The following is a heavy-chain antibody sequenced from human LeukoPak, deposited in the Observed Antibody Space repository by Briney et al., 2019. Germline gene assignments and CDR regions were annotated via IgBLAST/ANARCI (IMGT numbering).Heavy chain of an antibody. V-gene: IGHV4-59*01. Sequence: SETLSLTCTVSGGSISSYYWSWIRQPPGKGLEWIWYIYYSGSTNYNPSLKSRVTISVDTSKNQFSLKLSSVTAADTAVYYCARTYYYDSSGYRYMDVWGKGTTVTVSS. CDR2: IYYSGST. CDR1: GGSISSYY. J-gene: IGHJ6*03. D-gene: IGHD3-22*01. CDR3: ARTYYYDSSGYRYMDV.